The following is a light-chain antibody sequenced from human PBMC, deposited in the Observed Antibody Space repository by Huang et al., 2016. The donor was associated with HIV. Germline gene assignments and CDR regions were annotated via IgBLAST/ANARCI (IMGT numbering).Light chain of an antibody. CDR2: AAS. CDR1: QGISSY. Sequence: IQLTQSPYSLSASVGDRVNITCRASQGISSYLAWYQQKPGKAPKLLIYAASTLPSGVPSRFRGSGSGTDFTLTSSSLQPEDFATYYCQQIKSYPLTFGGGTKVEIK. CDR3: QQIKSYPLT. V-gene: IGKV1-9*01. J-gene: IGKJ4*01.